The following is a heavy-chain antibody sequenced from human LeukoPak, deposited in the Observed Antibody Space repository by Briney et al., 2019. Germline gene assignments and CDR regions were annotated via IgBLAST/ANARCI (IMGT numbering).Heavy chain of an antibody. CDR1: GGSFSVFY. D-gene: IGHD5-18*01. CDR2: INHSGST. V-gene: IGHV4-34*01. Sequence: PSETLSLTCAVYGGSFSVFYWSWIRQPPGKGLEWIGDINHSGSTNYNASLKSRVTISIDTSKKQFSLKLSSVTAADTAVYYCAPRGDIEHSYGFGKWFDPWGQGTLVTVSS. CDR3: APRGDIEHSYGFGKWFDP. J-gene: IGHJ5*02.